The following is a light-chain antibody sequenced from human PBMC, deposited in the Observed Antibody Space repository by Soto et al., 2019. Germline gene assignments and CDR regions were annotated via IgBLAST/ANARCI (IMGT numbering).Light chain of an antibody. V-gene: IGKV4-1*01. CDR1: QSILYSSNNKNY. Sequence: DIVMTQYPDSLAVSLGERATINCKSSQSILYSSNNKNYLVWYQQKPGQPPKVLIYWASTRESGVPDRFSGGGSGTDFTLTISSLQAEDVAVYYCQQYYSAPLTFGGGTKVDIK. CDR2: WAS. CDR3: QQYYSAPLT. J-gene: IGKJ4*01.